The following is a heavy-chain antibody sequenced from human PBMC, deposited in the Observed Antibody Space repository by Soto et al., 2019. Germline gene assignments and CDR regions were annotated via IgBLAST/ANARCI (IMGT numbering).Heavy chain of an antibody. CDR1: GYTFSRYS. CDR2: ISTTSGNT. CDR3: ARDNGYYDF. V-gene: IGHV1-18*01. D-gene: IGHD2-8*01. J-gene: IGHJ4*02. Sequence: QIQMVQSGAEVKQPGASVKISCKTSGYTFSRYSINWVRQAPGQGLEWMAWISTTSGNTHYAERVQGRVTVTLDKSARTAFMEMWGLTSDDTAVYFCARDNGYYDFWGQGTLVTVSS.